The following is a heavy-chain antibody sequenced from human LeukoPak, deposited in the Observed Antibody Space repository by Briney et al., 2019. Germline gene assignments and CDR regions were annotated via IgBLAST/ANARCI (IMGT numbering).Heavy chain of an antibody. J-gene: IGHJ4*02. V-gene: IGHV1-69*05. Sequence: SVKVSCKASGGTFSSYAISWVRQAPGRGLEWMGGIIPIFGTANYAQKFQGRVTITTDESTSTAYMELSSLRSEDTAVYYCGGAFFDSSGLFDYWGQGTLVTVSS. D-gene: IGHD3-22*01. CDR3: GGAFFDSSGLFDY. CDR2: IIPIFGTA. CDR1: GGTFSSYA.